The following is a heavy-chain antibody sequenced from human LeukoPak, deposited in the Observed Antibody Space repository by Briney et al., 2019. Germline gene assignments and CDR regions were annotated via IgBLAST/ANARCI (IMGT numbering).Heavy chain of an antibody. Sequence: SETLSLTCTVSGGSISSYYWSWIRQPAGKGLEWIGRIYISGSTNYNPSLKSRVTMSVDTSKNQFSLKLSSVTAADTAVYYCARVLRYCSGGNCYSGGLGYMDVWGKGTTVTISS. V-gene: IGHV4-4*07. J-gene: IGHJ6*03. CDR2: IYISGST. D-gene: IGHD2-15*01. CDR1: GGSISSYY. CDR3: ARVLRYCSGGNCYSGGLGYMDV.